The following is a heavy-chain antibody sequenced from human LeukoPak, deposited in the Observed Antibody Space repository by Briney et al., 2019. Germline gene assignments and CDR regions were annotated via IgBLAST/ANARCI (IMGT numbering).Heavy chain of an antibody. D-gene: IGHD3-22*01. CDR3: ARVVPRYYDTSGANWFDP. V-gene: IGHV1-46*01. Sequence: ASVKVSCKASVYTFTNYYMHWVRQAPGQGLEGMGIINPSSGSTSYAQKLQGRVNMTRDTSTSTVYLELSRLRSEDTAVYFCARVVPRYYDTSGANWFDPWGQGTLVTVSS. J-gene: IGHJ5*02. CDR2: INPSSGST. CDR1: VYTFTNYY.